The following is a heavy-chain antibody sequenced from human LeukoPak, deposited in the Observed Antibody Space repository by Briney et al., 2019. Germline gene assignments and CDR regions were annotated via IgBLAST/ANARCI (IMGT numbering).Heavy chain of an antibody. CDR2: INHSGST. D-gene: IGHD4-17*01. CDR3: ARVTHDYGDYGYYYYYYMDV. Sequence: SSETLSLTCAVYGGSFSGYYWSWIRQPPGKRLEWIGEINHSGSTNYNPSLKSRVTISVDTSKNQFSLKLSSVTAADTAVYYCARVTHDYGDYGYYYYYYMDVWGKGTTVTVSS. J-gene: IGHJ6*03. CDR1: GGSFSGYY. V-gene: IGHV4-34*01.